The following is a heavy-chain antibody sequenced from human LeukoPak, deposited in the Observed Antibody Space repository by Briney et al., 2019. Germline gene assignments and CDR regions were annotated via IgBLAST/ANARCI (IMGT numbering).Heavy chain of an antibody. J-gene: IGHJ6*02. D-gene: IGHD1-1*01. CDR3: ARSGLTGMRRYPRRNDYYYGMEV. CDR2: INYSGSMT. V-gene: IGHV4-34*01. CDR1: GASISPYY. Sequence: SETLSLTCSVSGASISPYYWVWIRQSPGKGLEWIGEINYSGSMTYTNPSLQSRVTISVDTSKNHFSLKLSSVTVADSAIYYCARSGLTGMRRYPRRNDYYYGMEVWGQGATVIVSS.